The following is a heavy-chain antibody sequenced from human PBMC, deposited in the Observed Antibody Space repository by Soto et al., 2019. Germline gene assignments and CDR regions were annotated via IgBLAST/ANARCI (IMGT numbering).Heavy chain of an antibody. CDR1: GGTFSSYT. J-gene: IGHJ4*02. CDR3: ARGPNYYGSGLVDY. D-gene: IGHD3-10*01. V-gene: IGHV1-69*02. Sequence: QVQLVQSGAEVKKPGSSVKFSCKASGGTFSSYTISWVRQAPGQGLEWMGRIIPILGIANYAQKFQGRVTITADKSTSTAYMELSSLRSEDTAVYYCARGPNYYGSGLVDYWGQGTLVTVSS. CDR2: IIPILGIA.